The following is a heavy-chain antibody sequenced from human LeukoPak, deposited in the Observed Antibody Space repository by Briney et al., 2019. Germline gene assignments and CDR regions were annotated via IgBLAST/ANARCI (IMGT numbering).Heavy chain of an antibody. V-gene: IGHV1-46*01. CDR2: INPSGGST. CDR1: GYTFTGYY. D-gene: IGHD2-21*02. Sequence: ASVKVSCKASGYTFTGYYMHWVRQAPGQGLEWMGIINPSGGSTSYAQKFQGRVTMTRDTSTSTVYTELSSLRSEDTAVYYCARVDLTDYFDYWGQGTLVTVSS. J-gene: IGHJ4*02. CDR3: ARVDLTDYFDY.